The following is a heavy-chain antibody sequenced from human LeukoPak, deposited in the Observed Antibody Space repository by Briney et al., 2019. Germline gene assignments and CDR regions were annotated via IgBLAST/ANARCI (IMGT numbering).Heavy chain of an antibody. CDR3: ARVPSTVTTLPTGRGTTYYNYYHGMDI. D-gene: IGHD4-17*01. CDR1: GGSISSGGYY. J-gene: IGHJ6*02. Sequence: SETLSLTCTVSGGSISSGGYYWSWIRQHPGKGLEWIGYIYYSGSTYYNPSLKSRVTISVDTSKNQFSLKLSSVTAADTAVYYCARVPSTVTTLPTGRGTTYYNYYHGMDIWGQGTTVTVSS. V-gene: IGHV4-31*03. CDR2: IYYSGST.